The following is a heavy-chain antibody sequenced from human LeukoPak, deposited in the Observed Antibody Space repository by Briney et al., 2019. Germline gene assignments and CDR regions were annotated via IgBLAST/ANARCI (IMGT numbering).Heavy chain of an antibody. Sequence: PGGSLRLSCAASGFTFSSYWMHWVRQAPGKGLVWVSRINSDGSRTSYADSVKGRFTISRDNAKNTLYLQMNSLRAEDTAVYYCAGHIAAAGPGFDYWGQGTLVTVSS. CDR2: INSDGSRT. D-gene: IGHD6-13*01. CDR3: AGHIAAAGPGFDY. CDR1: GFTFSSYW. J-gene: IGHJ4*02. V-gene: IGHV3-74*01.